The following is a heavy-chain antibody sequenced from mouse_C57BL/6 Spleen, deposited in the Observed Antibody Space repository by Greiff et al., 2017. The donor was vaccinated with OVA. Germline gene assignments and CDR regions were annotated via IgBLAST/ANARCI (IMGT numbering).Heavy chain of an antibody. D-gene: IGHD2-4*01. CDR2: ISDGGSYT. CDR1: GFTFSSYA. Sequence: VQLKESGGGLVKPGGSLKLSCAASGFTFSSYAMSWVRQTPEKRLEWVATISDGGSYTYYPDNVKGRFTISRYNAKNNLYLQMSHLKSEDTTMYYCARDQGYDYLYYFDYWGQGTTLTVSS. J-gene: IGHJ2*01. CDR3: ARDQGYDYLYYFDY. V-gene: IGHV5-4*01.